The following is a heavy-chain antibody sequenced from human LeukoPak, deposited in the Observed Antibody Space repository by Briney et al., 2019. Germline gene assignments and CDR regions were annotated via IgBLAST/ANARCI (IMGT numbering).Heavy chain of an antibody. CDR1: GGTFSSYA. CDR3: ARDGRAGLYGMDV. Sequence: ASVKVSCKASGGTFSSYAISWVRQAPGQGLEWMGGIIPTFGTANYAQKFQGRVTITADESTSTAYMKLSSLRSGDTAVYYCARDGRAGLYGMDVWGQGTTVTVSS. V-gene: IGHV1-69*13. CDR2: IIPTFGTA. J-gene: IGHJ6*02.